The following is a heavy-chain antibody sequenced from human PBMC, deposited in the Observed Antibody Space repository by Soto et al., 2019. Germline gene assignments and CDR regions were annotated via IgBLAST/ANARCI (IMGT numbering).Heavy chain of an antibody. J-gene: IGHJ6*02. CDR3: ARAPPLRSTIFGVNYYYGMDV. D-gene: IGHD3-3*01. CDR1: GHTFTSYY. Sequence: ASVKVSCKASGHTFTSYYMHWVRQAPGQGLEWMGIINPSGGSTSYAQKFQGRVTMTRDTSTSTVYMELSSLRSEDTAVYYCARAPPLRSTIFGVNYYYGMDVWGQGTKVTV. CDR2: INPSGGST. V-gene: IGHV1-46*01.